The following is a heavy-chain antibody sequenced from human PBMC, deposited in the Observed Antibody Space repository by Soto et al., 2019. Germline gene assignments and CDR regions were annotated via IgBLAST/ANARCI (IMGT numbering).Heavy chain of an antibody. CDR2: ISSSSSYI. D-gene: IGHD4-4*01. V-gene: IGHV3-21*01. Sequence: GSLRLSCAASGFTFSSYSMNWVRQAPGKGLEWVSSISSSSSYIYYADSVRGRFTISRDNAKNSLYLQMNSLRAEDTAVYYCASTVSSRGNAFDIWGQGTMVTVSS. CDR1: GFTFSSYS. J-gene: IGHJ3*02. CDR3: ASTVSSRGNAFDI.